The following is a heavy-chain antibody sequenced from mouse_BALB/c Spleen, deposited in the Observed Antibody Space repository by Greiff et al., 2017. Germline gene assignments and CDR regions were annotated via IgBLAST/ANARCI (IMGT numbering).Heavy chain of an antibody. CDR2: IYPGNSDT. V-gene: IGHV1-5*01. D-gene: IGHD2-10*02. CDR3: TRWYGNNFDY. J-gene: IGHJ2*01. Sequence: EVQLQQSGTVLARPGASVKMSCKASGYSFTSYWMHWVKQRPGQGLEWIGAIYPGNSDTSYNQKFKGKAKLTAVTSASTAYMELSSLTNEDSAVYYCTRWYGNNFDYWGQGTTLTVSS. CDR1: GYSFTSYW.